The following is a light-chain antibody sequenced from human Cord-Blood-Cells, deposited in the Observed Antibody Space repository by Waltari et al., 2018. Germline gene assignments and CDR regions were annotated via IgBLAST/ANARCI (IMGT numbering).Light chain of an antibody. Sequence: EIVFTQSPATLSLSPGERATLSCRASQSVSSYLAWYQQKPGQAPRLLIYDASNRAPGIPARFSGSGSGTDFTLTISSLEPEDCAVYYCQQRSNWPPTFGQGTKVEIK. J-gene: IGKJ1*01. CDR2: DAS. V-gene: IGKV3-11*01. CDR3: QQRSNWPPT. CDR1: QSVSSY.